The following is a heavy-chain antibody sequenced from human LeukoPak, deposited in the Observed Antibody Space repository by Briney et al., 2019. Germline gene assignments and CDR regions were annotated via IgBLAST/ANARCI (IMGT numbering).Heavy chain of an antibody. CDR1: GYTFTSYG. CDR2: ISAYNGNT. Sequence: ASVKVSCKASGYTFTSYGISWVRQAPGQGLKWMGWISAYNGNTNYAQKLQGRVTMTTDTSTSTAYMELRSLRSDDTAVYYCARDRTRYYYYYGMDVWGQGTTVTVSS. V-gene: IGHV1-18*01. J-gene: IGHJ6*02. CDR3: ARDRTRYYYYYGMDV.